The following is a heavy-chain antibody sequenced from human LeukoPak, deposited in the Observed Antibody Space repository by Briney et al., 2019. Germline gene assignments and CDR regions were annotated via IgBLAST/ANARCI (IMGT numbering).Heavy chain of an antibody. V-gene: IGHV4-61*02. Sequence: SETLSLTCSVSGDSISSGSFYWSWIRQPAGRGLEWIGRIYTSGTTNYNPSLKSRVTISVDTSKNQFSLKLSSVTAADTAVYYCARAPLPPYYDILTGFDPSYYFDYWGQGTLVTVSS. CDR3: ARAPLPPYYDILTGFDPSYYFDY. J-gene: IGHJ4*02. CDR1: GDSISSGSFY. D-gene: IGHD3-9*01. CDR2: IYTSGTT.